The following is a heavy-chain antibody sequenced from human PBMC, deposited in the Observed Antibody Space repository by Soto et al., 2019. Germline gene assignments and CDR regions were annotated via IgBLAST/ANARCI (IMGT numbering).Heavy chain of an antibody. CDR3: AADPSYYYYYGMDV. CDR1: GFTFTSSA. CDR2: IVVGSGNT. V-gene: IGHV1-58*01. J-gene: IGHJ6*02. Sequence: GASVKVSCKASGFTFTSSAVQWVRQARGQRLEWIGWIVVGSGNTNYAQKFQERVTITRDMSTSTAYMELSSLRSEDTAAYYCAADPSYYYYYGMDVWGQGTTVTVSS.